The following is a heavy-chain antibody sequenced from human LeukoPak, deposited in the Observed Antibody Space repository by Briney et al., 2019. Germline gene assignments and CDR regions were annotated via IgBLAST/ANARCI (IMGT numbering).Heavy chain of an antibody. V-gene: IGHV3-53*04. Sequence: GGSLRLSCAASGFTFSSYSMNWVRQAPGKGLEWVSVIYSGGSTYYADSVKGRFTISRHNSKNTLYLQMNSLRAEDTAVYYCARGGMYYFDYWGQGTLVTVSS. CDR2: IYSGGST. J-gene: IGHJ4*02. CDR1: GFTFSSYS. CDR3: ARGGMYYFDY. D-gene: IGHD1-1*01.